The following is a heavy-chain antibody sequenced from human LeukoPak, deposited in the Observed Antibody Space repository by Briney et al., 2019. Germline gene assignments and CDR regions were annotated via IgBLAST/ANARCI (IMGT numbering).Heavy chain of an antibody. CDR2: IGAEGAPT. CDR1: GFSFSIYS. Sequence: GGSESLSCRASGFSFSIYSMNWVRQAPGKGLEWVSVIGAEGAPTYYADSVKGRFTISRAHSKNLLYLQMNSLRAEDTATYYCVKDGHCRDSICATKIVEAGYLDHWGQGTLVTVSS. CDR3: VKDGHCRDSICATKIVEAGYLDH. V-gene: IGHV3-23*01. J-gene: IGHJ4*02. D-gene: IGHD6-19*01.